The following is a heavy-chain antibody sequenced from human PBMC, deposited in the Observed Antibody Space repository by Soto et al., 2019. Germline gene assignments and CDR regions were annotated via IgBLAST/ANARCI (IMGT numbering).Heavy chain of an antibody. CDR1: GFTFSTYS. J-gene: IGHJ6*02. Sequence: GGALRLSCVGSGFTFSTYSINWVRQAPGKGLEWVSSISSRSDIYYADSVKGRFTISRDNAKNSVSLQMNSLRAEDTAVYYCAREYTAWPLAYGLDVWGQGTTVTVSS. CDR3: AREYTAWPLAYGLDV. V-gene: IGHV3-21*01. D-gene: IGHD2-2*02. CDR2: ISSRSDI.